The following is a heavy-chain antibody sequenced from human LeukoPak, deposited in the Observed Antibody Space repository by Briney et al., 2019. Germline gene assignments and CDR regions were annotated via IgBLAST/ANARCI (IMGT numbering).Heavy chain of an antibody. V-gene: IGHV1-18*01. J-gene: IGHJ4*02. CDR3: ARDIPPLYYDSSGYYYDY. CDR1: GYTFTSYG. CDR2: ISAYNGNT. Sequence: GASVKVSCKASGYTFTSYGISWVRQAPGQGLEWMRWISAYNGNTNYAQKLQGRVTMTTDTSTSTAYMELRSLRSDDTAVYYCARDIPPLYYDSSGYYYDYWGQGTLVTVSS. D-gene: IGHD3-22*01.